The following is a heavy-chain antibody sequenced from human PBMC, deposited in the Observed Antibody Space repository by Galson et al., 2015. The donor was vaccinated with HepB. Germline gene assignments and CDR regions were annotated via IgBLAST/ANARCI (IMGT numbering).Heavy chain of an antibody. CDR3: ARHFNAGFDY. J-gene: IGHJ4*02. CDR1: GYSFTSYW. Sequence: QSGAEVKKPGESLRISCKGSGYSFTSYWTSWVRQTPGKGLEWMGNIDPSDSYTSYSPSFQGRVTISVDKSISTAYLQRSTLTASDTAIFYCARHFNAGFDYWGQGTLVTVSS. CDR2: IDPSDSYT. V-gene: IGHV5-10-1*01. D-gene: IGHD2-2*01.